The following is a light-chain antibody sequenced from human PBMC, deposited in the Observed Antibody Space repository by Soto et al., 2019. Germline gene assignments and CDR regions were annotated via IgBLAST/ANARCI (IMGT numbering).Light chain of an antibody. CDR2: AVN. V-gene: IGLV2-14*01. CDR1: TSDIGGYNY. CDR3: SSYPNTGSFVA. J-gene: IGLJ2*01. Sequence: QSALTHPASVSGSPGQSITISCTGTTSDIGGYNYVSWYQKRPCEAPTLMFYAVNDRPSGVSDRYSGTKSQNTAALTVSGLQAEDEADYVCSSYPNTGSFVAFGAGTKLTVL.